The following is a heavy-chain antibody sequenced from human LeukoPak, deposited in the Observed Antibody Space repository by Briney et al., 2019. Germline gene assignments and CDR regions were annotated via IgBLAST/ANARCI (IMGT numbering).Heavy chain of an antibody. D-gene: IGHD3-10*01. Sequence: SETLSLTCTVSGGSISSYYWSWIRQPPGKGLEWIGYIYYSGGTNYNPSLKSRVTISVDTSKNQFSLKLSSVTAADTAVYYCARTRITMVRGVIGYYYYGMDVWGQGTTVTVSS. J-gene: IGHJ6*02. CDR3: ARTRITMVRGVIGYYYYGMDV. V-gene: IGHV4-59*01. CDR2: IYYSGGT. CDR1: GGSISSYY.